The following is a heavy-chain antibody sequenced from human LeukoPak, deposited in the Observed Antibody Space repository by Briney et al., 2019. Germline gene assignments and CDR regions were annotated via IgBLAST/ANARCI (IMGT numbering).Heavy chain of an antibody. CDR3: ARSGYSSSWYALDY. D-gene: IGHD6-13*01. V-gene: IGHV3-21*01. CDR2: ISSSSSYI. Sequence: GRSLRLSCAASGFTFSSYSMNWVRQAPGKGLEWVSSISSSSSYIYYADSVKGRFTISRDNAKNSLYLQMNSLRAEDTAVYYCARSGYSSSWYALDYWGQGTLVTVSS. J-gene: IGHJ4*02. CDR1: GFTFSSYS.